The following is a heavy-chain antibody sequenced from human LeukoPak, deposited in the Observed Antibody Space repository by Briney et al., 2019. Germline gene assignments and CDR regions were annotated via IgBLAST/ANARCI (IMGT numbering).Heavy chain of an antibody. Sequence: PSETLSLTCAVSGYSISSGYYWGWIRQPPGKGLEWIGSIYHSGSAYYNPSLKSRVTISVDTSKNQFSLKLSSVTAADTAVYYCARDSVVVPAAIHWFDPWGQGTLVTVSS. CDR3: ARDSVVVPAAIHWFDP. CDR1: GYSISSGYY. J-gene: IGHJ5*02. CDR2: IYHSGSA. D-gene: IGHD2-2*01. V-gene: IGHV4-38-2*02.